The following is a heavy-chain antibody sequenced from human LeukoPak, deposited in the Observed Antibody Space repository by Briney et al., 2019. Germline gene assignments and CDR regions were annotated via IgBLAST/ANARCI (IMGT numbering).Heavy chain of an antibody. CDR3: ARGRTYYYDSSGALWFDP. D-gene: IGHD3-22*01. Sequence: SETLSLTCTVSGGSISSYYWSWVRQPPGKGLEWIGYIYYSGSTNYNPSLKSRVTISVDTSKNQFSLKLSSVTAADTAVYYCARGRTYYYDSSGALWFDPWGRGTLVTVSS. CDR1: GGSISSYY. CDR2: IYYSGST. J-gene: IGHJ5*02. V-gene: IGHV4-59*01.